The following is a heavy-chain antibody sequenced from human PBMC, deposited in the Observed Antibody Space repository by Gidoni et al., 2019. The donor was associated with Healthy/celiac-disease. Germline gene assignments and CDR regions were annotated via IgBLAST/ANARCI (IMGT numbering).Heavy chain of an antibody. V-gene: IGHV3-64*01. CDR1: GFPFSSYS. CDR3: ARGGALGLVAFDI. D-gene: IGHD1-26*01. CDR2: ISSNGGST. Sequence: EVQLVESGGGLVQPGGSRRLSCAASGFPFSSYSMHWVRQAPGKGLEYVSAISSNGGSTYYANSVKGRFTISRDNSKNTLYLQMGSLRAEDMAVYYCARGGALGLVAFDIWGQGTMVTVSS. J-gene: IGHJ3*02.